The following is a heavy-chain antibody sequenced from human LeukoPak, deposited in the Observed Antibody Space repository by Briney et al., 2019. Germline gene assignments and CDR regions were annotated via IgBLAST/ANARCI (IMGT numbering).Heavy chain of an antibody. Sequence: ASVKVSCKASGYTLTSYDINWVRQAPGQGLEWMGWMNPNSGNTGYAQKFQGRVTMTRNTSISTAYMELSSLRSEDTAVYYCARGRRGSMIVVVRRNYYYYMDVWGKGTTVTISS. V-gene: IGHV1-8*01. CDR1: GYTLTSYD. D-gene: IGHD3-22*01. CDR2: MNPNSGNT. CDR3: ARGRRGSMIVVVRRNYYYYMDV. J-gene: IGHJ6*03.